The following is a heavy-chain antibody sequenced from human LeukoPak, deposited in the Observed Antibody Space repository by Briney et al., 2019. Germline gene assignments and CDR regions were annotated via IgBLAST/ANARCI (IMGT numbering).Heavy chain of an antibody. D-gene: IGHD2-2*01. V-gene: IGHV4-59*01. Sequence: SETLSLTCSVSGASISRYYWSWIRQPPGKGLELIGYVFTSRSTNYNPSLKSRVTISGDTSKNQFSLKLNSVTPADTAIYYCAGGGYCSRASCFAPLFDYWGQGARVTVSS. CDR2: VFTSRST. J-gene: IGHJ4*02. CDR3: AGGGYCSRASCFAPLFDY. CDR1: GASISRYY.